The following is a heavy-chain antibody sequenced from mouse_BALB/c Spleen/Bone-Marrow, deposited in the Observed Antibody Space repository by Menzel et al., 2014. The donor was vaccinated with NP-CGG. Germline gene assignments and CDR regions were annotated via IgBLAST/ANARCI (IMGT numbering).Heavy chain of an antibody. D-gene: IGHD1-1*01. Sequence: EVQRVESGGGLVQPGGSLRLSCAPSGFTFTDYYMSWVRQPPGKALEWLGFIRNKANGYTTEYSASVKGRFTISRDNSQSILYLQMNTLKAEDSATYYCARDDYGRGYWGQGTTLTVSS. CDR1: GFTFTDYY. CDR2: IRNKANGYTT. J-gene: IGHJ2*01. CDR3: ARDDYGRGY. V-gene: IGHV7-3*02.